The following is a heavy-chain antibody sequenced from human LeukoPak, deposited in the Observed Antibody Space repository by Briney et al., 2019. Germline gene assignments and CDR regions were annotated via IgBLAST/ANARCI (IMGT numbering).Heavy chain of an antibody. CDR2: ISGSGGST. V-gene: IGHV3-23*01. Sequence: GGTLRLSCAASGFTFSSYGMSWVRQAPGKGLEWVSAISGSGGSTYYADSVKGRFTISRDNAKNSLYLQMNSLRAEDTAVYYCARDLGDYWGQGTLVTVSS. CDR1: GFTFSSYG. J-gene: IGHJ4*02. CDR3: ARDLGDY.